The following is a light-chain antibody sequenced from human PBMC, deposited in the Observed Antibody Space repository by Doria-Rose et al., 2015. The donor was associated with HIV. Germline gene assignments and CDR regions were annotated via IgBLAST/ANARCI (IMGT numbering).Light chain of an antibody. Sequence: EIVLTQSPGTLSLSPGERATLSCRASQRVKSSYLAWYQQKPGQAPRLLIYDASTRATGIPDRCSGSGSGTDFTLTISRLEPEDVAVYYCQQYGTSRGTFGRGTRLEIK. V-gene: IGKV3-20*01. CDR1: QRVKSSY. J-gene: IGKJ5*01. CDR3: QQYGTSRGT. CDR2: DAS.